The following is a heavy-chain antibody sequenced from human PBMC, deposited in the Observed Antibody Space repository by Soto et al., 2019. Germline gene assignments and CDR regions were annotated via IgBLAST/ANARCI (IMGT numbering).Heavy chain of an antibody. CDR3: ASSRINYDFWSGYYPDYYGMDV. V-gene: IGHV4-4*02. D-gene: IGHD3-3*01. J-gene: IGHJ6*02. CDR2: IYHSGST. Sequence: QVQLQESGPGLVKPSGTLSLTCAVSGGSISSSNWWSWVRQPPGKGLEWIGAIYHSGSTNYNPSLKIRVTISVDKSKNQCSLKLSSVTAADTAVYYCASSRINYDFWSGYYPDYYGMDVWGQGTTVTVSS. CDR1: GGSISSSNW.